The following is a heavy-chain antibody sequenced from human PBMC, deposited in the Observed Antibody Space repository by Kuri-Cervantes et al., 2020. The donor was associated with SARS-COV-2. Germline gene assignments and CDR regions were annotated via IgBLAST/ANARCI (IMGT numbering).Heavy chain of an antibody. CDR1: GGTFSSYT. J-gene: IGHJ3*02. Sequence: SVKVSCKASGGTFSSYTISWVRQAPGQGLEWMGGIIPIFGTANYAQKFQGRVTITTDESTSTAYMELSSLRSEDTAVYYCARGVGSSWYVDDAFDIWGQGTMVTVSS. CDR3: ARGVGSSWYVDDAFDI. CDR2: IIPIFGTA. V-gene: IGHV1-69*05. D-gene: IGHD6-13*01.